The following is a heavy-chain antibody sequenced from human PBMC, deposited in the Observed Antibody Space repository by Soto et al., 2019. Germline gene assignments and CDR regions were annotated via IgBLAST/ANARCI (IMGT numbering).Heavy chain of an antibody. CDR3: ARDLNYYDSSGYYSTAFDI. J-gene: IGHJ3*02. V-gene: IGHV1-69*01. CDR1: GGTFSSYA. Sequence: QVQLVQSGAEVKKPGSSVKVSCKASGGTFSSYAISWVRQAPGQGLEWIGGIIPIFGTANYAQKFQGRVTITADESTSTAYMELSSLRSEDTAVYYCARDLNYYDSSGYYSTAFDIWGQGTMVTVSS. D-gene: IGHD3-22*01. CDR2: IIPIFGTA.